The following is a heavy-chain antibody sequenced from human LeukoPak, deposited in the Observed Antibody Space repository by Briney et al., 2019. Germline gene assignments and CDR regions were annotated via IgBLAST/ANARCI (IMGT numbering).Heavy chain of an antibody. Sequence: GESLRLSCAASGFTFSSYWMGWVRQAPGKGLEWVANIKQDGSEKYYVDSVKGRFTISRDNAKNSLYLQMNSLRAEDTAVYYCARVTDGQLGGFDYWGQGTLVTVSS. CDR2: IKQDGSEK. CDR3: ARVTDGQLGGFDY. J-gene: IGHJ4*02. V-gene: IGHV3-7*05. D-gene: IGHD3-16*01. CDR1: GFTFSSYW.